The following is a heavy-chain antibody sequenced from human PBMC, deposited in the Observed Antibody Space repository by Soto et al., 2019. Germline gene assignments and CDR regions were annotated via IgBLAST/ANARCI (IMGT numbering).Heavy chain of an antibody. CDR2: INYSGRT. CDR1: DGSISSYY. CDR3: ARYIDL. V-gene: IGHV4-59*01. Sequence: QVQLQESGPGLVKPSETLSLTCTVSDGSISSYYWSWIRQPPGKGLEWIGNINYSGRTNYNPSLXSXXTISINTPKNQFSLKLSSVTAADTAVYYCARYIDLWGHGTLVTVSS. D-gene: IGHD2-15*01. J-gene: IGHJ2*01.